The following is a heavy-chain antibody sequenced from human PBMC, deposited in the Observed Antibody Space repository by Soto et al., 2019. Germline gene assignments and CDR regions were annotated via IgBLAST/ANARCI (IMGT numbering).Heavy chain of an antibody. CDR3: ARGREQWLVGYYFDY. CDR1: GFTFSRYG. V-gene: IGHV3-33*01. CDR2: IWYDGSNI. J-gene: IGHJ4*02. D-gene: IGHD6-19*01. Sequence: QVQLVESGGGVVQPGRSLRLSCAASGFTFSRYGMHWVRQAPGRGLEWVAVIWYDGSNIYYADSVKGRFTISRDNSKDTLDLQMNSLRAEDTAVYYCARGREQWLVGYYFDYWGQGTLVTVSS.